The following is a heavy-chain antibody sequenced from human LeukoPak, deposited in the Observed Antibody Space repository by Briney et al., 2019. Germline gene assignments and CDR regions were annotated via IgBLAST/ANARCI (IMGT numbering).Heavy chain of an antibody. V-gene: IGHV3-21*01. CDR3: ARMYYHDSSGYFDY. CDR1: GFSFDNFG. Sequence: PGGSLGLSLEALGFSFDNFGMTWVGQAPGKGLEWVSSNSSSSSYMYSADSVKGRFTISRDNAKNSLYLQMNSLRAEDTAVYYCARMYYHDSSGYFDYWGQGTLVTVSS. D-gene: IGHD3-22*01. CDR2: NSSSSSYM. J-gene: IGHJ4*02.